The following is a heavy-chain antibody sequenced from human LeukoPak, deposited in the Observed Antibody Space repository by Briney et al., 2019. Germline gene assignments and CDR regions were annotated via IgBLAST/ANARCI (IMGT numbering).Heavy chain of an antibody. D-gene: IGHD1-20*01. J-gene: IGHJ4*02. CDR3: ARRVRALYNWNHIDY. CDR2: IYHSGST. CDR1: GGSISSGGYS. Sequence: PSETLSLTCAVSGGSISSGGYSWSWIRQPPGKGLEWIGYIYHSGSTYYNPSLKSRVTISVDRSKNQFSLKLSSVTAADTAVYYCARRVRALYNWNHIDYWGQGTLVTVSS. V-gene: IGHV4-30-2*01.